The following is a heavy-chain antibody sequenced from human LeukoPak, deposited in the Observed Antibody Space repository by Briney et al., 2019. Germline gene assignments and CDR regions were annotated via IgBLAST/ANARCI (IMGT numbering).Heavy chain of an antibody. V-gene: IGHV4-59*01. J-gene: IGHJ4*02. CDR2: IYYSGST. D-gene: IGHD3-22*01. CDR3: ARVSSGYYYVYDY. CDR1: GGSISSYY. Sequence: SETLSLTCTVSGGSISSYYWSWIRQPPGKGLEWIGYIYYSGSTNYNPSFKSRVTISVDTSKNQFSLKLSSVTAADTAVYYCARVSSGYYYVYDYWGQGTLVTVSS.